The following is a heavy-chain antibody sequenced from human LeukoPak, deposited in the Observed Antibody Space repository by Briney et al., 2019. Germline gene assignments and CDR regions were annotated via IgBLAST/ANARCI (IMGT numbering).Heavy chain of an antibody. Sequence: PSETLSLTCTVSGGSISSSSYYWGWIRQPPGKGLEWIGSIYYSGSTYYNPSLKSRVTISVDTSKNQFSLKLSSVTAADTAVYYCARRYYDFWSGYPSHFDYWGQGTLVTVSS. CDR1: GGSISSSSYY. J-gene: IGHJ4*02. CDR3: ARRYYDFWSGYPSHFDY. CDR2: IYYSGST. D-gene: IGHD3-3*01. V-gene: IGHV4-39*07.